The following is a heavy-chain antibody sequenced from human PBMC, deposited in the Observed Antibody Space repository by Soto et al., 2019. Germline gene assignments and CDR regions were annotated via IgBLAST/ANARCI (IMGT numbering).Heavy chain of an antibody. Sequence: ASVKVSCKASGYTFTSYGISWVRQAPGQGLEWMGWISAYNGNTNYAQKLQGRVTMTTDTSTSTAYMELRSLRSDDTAVYYCARSFGSGSYYNVNWFDPWGQGPLVTVSS. D-gene: IGHD3-10*01. J-gene: IGHJ5*02. CDR1: GYTFTSYG. V-gene: IGHV1-18*01. CDR2: ISAYNGNT. CDR3: ARSFGSGSYYNVNWFDP.